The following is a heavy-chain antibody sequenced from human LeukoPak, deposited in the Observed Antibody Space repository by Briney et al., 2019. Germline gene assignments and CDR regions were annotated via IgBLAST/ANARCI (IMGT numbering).Heavy chain of an antibody. D-gene: IGHD6-6*01. V-gene: IGHV4-61*02. CDR2: IYTSGST. CDR3: ARGNGAARYYYYYMDV. Sequence: PSETLSLTCTVSGGSISSGTYYWSWIRQPAGKGLEWIGRIYTSGSTNYNPSLKSRVTISVDTSKNQFSLKLSSVTAADTAVYYCARGNGAARYYYYYMDVWGKGTTVTISS. CDR1: GGSISSGTYY. J-gene: IGHJ6*03.